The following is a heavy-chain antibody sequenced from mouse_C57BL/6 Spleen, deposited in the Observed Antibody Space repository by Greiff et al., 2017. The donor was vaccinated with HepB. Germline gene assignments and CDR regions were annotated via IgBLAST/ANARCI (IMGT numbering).Heavy chain of an antibody. CDR2: IDPSDSET. V-gene: IGHV1-52*01. J-gene: IGHJ4*01. Sequence: QVQLQQSGAELVRPGSSVKLSCKASGYTFTSYWMHWVKQRPIQGLEWIGNIDPSDSETHYNQKFKDKATLTVDKSSSTAYMQLSSLTSEDSAVYYCARDDGYYGYAMDYWGQGTSVTVSS. CDR1: GYTFTSYW. CDR3: ARDDGYYGYAMDY. D-gene: IGHD2-3*01.